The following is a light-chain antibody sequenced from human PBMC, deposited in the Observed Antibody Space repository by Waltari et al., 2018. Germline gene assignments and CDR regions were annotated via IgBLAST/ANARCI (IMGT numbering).Light chain of an antibody. V-gene: IGLV2-23*02. CDR2: EVS. Sequence: SALTQPASVAGSPGPSITISCTERSSDFAEYPLLSWYHHHPGGAPKLLISEVSKPPSGVSARFSGSKSGKTASLTISGLQAEDEGDYYCCAFAGYGVYVFGSGTHVAVL. CDR3: CAFAGYGVYV. J-gene: IGLJ1*01. CDR1: SSDFAEYPL.